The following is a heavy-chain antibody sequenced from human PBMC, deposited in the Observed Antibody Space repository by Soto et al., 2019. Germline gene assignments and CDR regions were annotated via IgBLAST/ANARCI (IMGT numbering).Heavy chain of an antibody. D-gene: IGHD3-3*01. Sequence: EVQLVESGGGLIQPGGSLRLSCVASGFIVSSNQMSWVRQAPGKGLEWVSVIYSGHTTYYADSVEGRFTISRDDSKNTLYLQMNSLRVEDTAVYYCVRGPADHKLRLVEWPYGDYWGQGDLVTGSS. V-gene: IGHV3-53*01. CDR2: IYSGHTT. CDR3: VRGPADHKLRLVEWPYGDY. J-gene: IGHJ4*02. CDR1: GFIVSSNQ.